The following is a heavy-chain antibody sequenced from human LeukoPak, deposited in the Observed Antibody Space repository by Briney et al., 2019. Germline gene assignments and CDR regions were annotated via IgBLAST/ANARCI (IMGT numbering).Heavy chain of an antibody. CDR2: INTKTGQI. CDR1: GYTFTSYG. V-gene: IGHV1-18*01. J-gene: IGHJ4*02. CDR3: ARDIAYDVDY. Sequence: ASVKVSCKAPGYTFTSYGITWVRQAPGQGLEWVGWINTKTGQINLARKLQGRVTMTTDTSTRTAYMELRSLRSDDTAVYFCARDIAYDVDYWGPGTLVTVSS. D-gene: IGHD3-16*01.